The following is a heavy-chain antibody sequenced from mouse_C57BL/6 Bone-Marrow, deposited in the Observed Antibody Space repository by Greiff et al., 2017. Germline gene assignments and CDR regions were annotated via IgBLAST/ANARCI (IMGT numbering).Heavy chain of an antibody. J-gene: IGHJ1*03. Sequence: QVTLKVSGPGILQPSQTLSLTCSFSGFSLSTFGMGVGWLRQPSGKGLEWLAHIWWDDAKYYHPALKSRLTLSQDPSKNQVFLKIANVGTSETATYYCARPYYNGSYWYFEVWGTGTTVTVSS. CDR2: IWWDDAK. V-gene: IGHV8-8*01. CDR1: GFSLSTFGMG. CDR3: ARPYYNGSYWYFEV. D-gene: IGHD1-1*01.